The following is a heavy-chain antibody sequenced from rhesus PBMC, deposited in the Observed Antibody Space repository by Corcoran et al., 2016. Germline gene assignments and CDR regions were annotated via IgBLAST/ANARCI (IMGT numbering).Heavy chain of an antibody. CDR3: TRYSGYSSIYGLDS. D-gene: IGHD5-24*01. CDR1: GYTFTNSY. J-gene: IGHJ6*01. CDR2: IKHRNGNT. Sequence: QVQLVQSVAEVKKPGASVKLYCKASGYTFTNSYINWSRQAPGQVLGWMRGIKHRNGNTGYAQKFQGRVPMTRDTSTSTAYMMLSSLRSEDTAVYYCTRYSGYSSIYGLDSWGQGVVVTVSS. V-gene: IGHV1S9*01.